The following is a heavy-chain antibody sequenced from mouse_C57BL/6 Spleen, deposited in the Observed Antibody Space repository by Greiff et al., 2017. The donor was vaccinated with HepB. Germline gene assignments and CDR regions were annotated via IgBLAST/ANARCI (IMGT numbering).Heavy chain of an antibody. CDR2: IDPANGNT. CDR1: GFNIKNTY. D-gene: IGHD1-1*01. CDR3: ARPSYYYGSSYEAMDY. J-gene: IGHJ4*01. V-gene: IGHV14-3*01. Sequence: VQLKESVAELVRPGASVKLSCTASGFNIKNTYMHWVKQRPEQGLEWIGRIDPANGNTKYAPKFQGKATITADTSSNTAYLQLSSLTSEDTAIYYCARPSYYYGSSYEAMDYWGQGTSVTVSS.